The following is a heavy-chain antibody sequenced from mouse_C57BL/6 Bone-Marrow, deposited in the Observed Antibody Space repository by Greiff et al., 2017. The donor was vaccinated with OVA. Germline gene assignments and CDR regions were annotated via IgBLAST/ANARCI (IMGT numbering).Heavy chain of an antibody. J-gene: IGHJ2*01. CDR1: GYTFTSYT. CDR3: TRGYYFDS. CDR2: IDPTNDYT. V-gene: IGHV1-4*01. Sequence: VQLQQSGAELARPGASVKMSCKASGYTFTSYTIHWVKQRPGQGLEWIGDIDPTNDYTNYNQKFKGKATLTADKSSSTAYMQLSSLTSEDSAVYYCTRGYYFDSWGQGTTLTVSS.